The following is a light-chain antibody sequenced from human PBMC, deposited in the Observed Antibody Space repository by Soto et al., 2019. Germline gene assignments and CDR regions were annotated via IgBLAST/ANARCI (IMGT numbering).Light chain of an antibody. J-gene: IGKJ2*01. V-gene: IGKV3-15*01. Sequence: EIVMTQSPATLSLSPGERATLSCRASHSVSSNVAWYQQIPGQTPRLLIYGASTRATGIPVRFSGSGSGTEFTLTISSLQSEDFAVYYCHQYDDGPYTFGQGTK. CDR3: HQYDDGPYT. CDR1: HSVSSN. CDR2: GAS.